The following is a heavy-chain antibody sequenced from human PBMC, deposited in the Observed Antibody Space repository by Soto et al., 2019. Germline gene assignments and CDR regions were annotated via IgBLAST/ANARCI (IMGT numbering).Heavy chain of an antibody. V-gene: IGHV3-7*04. D-gene: IGHD5-18*01. CDR2: IKQDGSEK. Sequence: LRLSCAASGFTFSSYWMSWVRQAPGKGLEWVANIKQDGSEKYYVDSVKGRFTISRDNAKNSLYLQMNSLRAEDTAVYYCARGKGYGYNYYYYYGMDVWGQGTTVTVSS. CDR1: GFTFSSYW. J-gene: IGHJ6*02. CDR3: ARGKGYGYNYYYYYGMDV.